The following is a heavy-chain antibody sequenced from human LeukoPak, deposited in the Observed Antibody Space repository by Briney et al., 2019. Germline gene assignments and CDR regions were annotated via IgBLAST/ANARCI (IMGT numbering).Heavy chain of an antibody. V-gene: IGHV3-30*03. D-gene: IGHD3-22*01. CDR2: ISYDGSNK. Sequence: PGGSLRLSCAASGFSFSNCGMHWVRQAPGKGLEWVAVISYDGSNKYYADSVKGRFTISRDNSKNTLHLQMNSLRAEDTAVYYCARVANYYDSSGYYYFDYWGQGTLVTVSS. CDR3: ARVANYYDSSGYYYFDY. J-gene: IGHJ4*02. CDR1: GFSFSNCG.